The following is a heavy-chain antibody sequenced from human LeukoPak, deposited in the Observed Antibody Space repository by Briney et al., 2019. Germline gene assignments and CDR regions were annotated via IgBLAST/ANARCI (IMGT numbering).Heavy chain of an antibody. CDR1: GGSISSYY. CDR2: IYCSGST. D-gene: IGHD2-2*02. V-gene: IGHV4-59*01. CDR3: ARMIYCSSTSCYRSSAFDI. J-gene: IGHJ3*02. Sequence: SETLSLTCTVSGGSISSYYWSWIRQPPGKGLEGIGYIYCSGSTNYNPSLKSRVTISVDTSKNQFSLKLSSVTAADTAVYYCARMIYCSSTSCYRSSAFDIWGQGTMVTVSS.